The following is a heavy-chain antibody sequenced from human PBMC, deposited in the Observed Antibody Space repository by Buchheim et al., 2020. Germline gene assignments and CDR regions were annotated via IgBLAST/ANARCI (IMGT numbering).Heavy chain of an antibody. J-gene: IGHJ5*02. CDR2: ISSSSSYI. CDR3: AKDADCSSTSCPNWFDP. CDR1: GFTFSSYS. D-gene: IGHD2-2*01. Sequence: EVQLVESGGGLVKPGGSLRLSCAASGFTFSSYSMNWVRQAPGKGLEWVSSISSSSSYIYYADSVKGRFTISRDNAKNSLYLQMNSLRAEDTAVYYCAKDADCSSTSCPNWFDPWGQGTL. V-gene: IGHV3-21*01.